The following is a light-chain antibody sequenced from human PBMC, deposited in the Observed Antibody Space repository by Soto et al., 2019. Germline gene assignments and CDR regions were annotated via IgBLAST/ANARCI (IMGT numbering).Light chain of an antibody. V-gene: IGKV3-20*01. CDR1: QSVSSN. Sequence: EIVLTQSPGTLSLSPGERATLSCRASQSVSSNLAWYQQNPGQAPRLLIYGASTRATGIPDRFSGSGSGTDFTLTVSRLEPEDSAVYYCHQYGSSPFTFGPGTKVDIK. J-gene: IGKJ3*01. CDR3: HQYGSSPFT. CDR2: GAS.